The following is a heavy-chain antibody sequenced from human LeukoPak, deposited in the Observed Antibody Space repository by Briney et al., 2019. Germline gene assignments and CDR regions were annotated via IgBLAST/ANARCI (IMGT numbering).Heavy chain of an antibody. Sequence: PGGSLRLSCAASGFTFSSYSMNWVRQAPGKGLEWVSSISSSSSYIYYADSVKGRFTISRDNSKNTLYLQMNSLRAEDTAVYYCAKGYDYVWGSCVYWGQGTLVTVSS. D-gene: IGHD3-16*01. CDR1: GFTFSSYS. V-gene: IGHV3-21*01. CDR3: AKGYDYVWGSCVY. J-gene: IGHJ4*02. CDR2: ISSSSSYI.